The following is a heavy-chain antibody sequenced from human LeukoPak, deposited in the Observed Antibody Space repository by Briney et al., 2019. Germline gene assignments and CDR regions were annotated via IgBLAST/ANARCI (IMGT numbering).Heavy chain of an antibody. J-gene: IGHJ4*02. CDR1: GGSISSCSYY. CDR3: ARLKYYYDSSGPHHRDY. D-gene: IGHD3-22*01. CDR2: IYYSGST. Sequence: SYTLPLTCPDSGGSISSCSYYWGWIRQPPGKGLEWIGSIYYSGSTYYNPSLKSRVTISVDTSKNQFSLNVSCVTAADRPVFHCARLKYYYDSSGPHHRDYWGQGTLVTVSS. V-gene: IGHV4-39*01.